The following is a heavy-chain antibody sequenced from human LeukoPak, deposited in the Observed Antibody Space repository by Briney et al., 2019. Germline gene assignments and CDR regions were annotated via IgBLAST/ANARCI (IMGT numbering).Heavy chain of an antibody. Sequence: PGGSLRLSCAASGFTFSTYSMNWVRQAPGKGLEWVSYISSGSSTIYYADSMKVRFTISRYNDKNSLYLEMNSLRDEDTAVYYCASRRESFDYWGQGTLVTVSS. CDR1: GFTFSTYS. CDR3: ASRRESFDY. V-gene: IGHV3-48*02. CDR2: ISSGSSTI. J-gene: IGHJ4*02.